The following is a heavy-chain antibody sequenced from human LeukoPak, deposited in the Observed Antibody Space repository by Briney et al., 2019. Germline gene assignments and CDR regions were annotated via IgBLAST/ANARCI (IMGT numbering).Heavy chain of an antibody. D-gene: IGHD2-2*01. CDR2: IKPGGSER. CDR3: AKGSPCSSTSCYYYMDV. J-gene: IGHJ6*03. Sequence: PGGSLRLSCAASGSAFSSYWMTWVRQAPGKGLEWVANIKPGGSERYYVDSVKGRFTISRDNAKNSLYLQMNSLRAEDTAVYYCAKGSPCSSTSCYYYMDVWGKGTTVTVSS. CDR1: GSAFSSYW. V-gene: IGHV3-7*01.